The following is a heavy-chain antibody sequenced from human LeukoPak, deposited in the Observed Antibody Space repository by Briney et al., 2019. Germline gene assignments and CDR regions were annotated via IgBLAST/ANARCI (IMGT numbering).Heavy chain of an antibody. V-gene: IGHV1-8*01. J-gene: IGHJ3*02. CDR3: ARETTLYRAFDI. Sequence: GASVKVSCKASGYTFTSYDINWVRQATGQGLEWMGWMSPNSGNTGYAQKFEGRVTMTRNTSISTAYMELSSLRSEDTAVYYCARETTLYRAFDIWGQGTMVTVSS. D-gene: IGHD3-16*01. CDR1: GYTFTSYD. CDR2: MSPNSGNT.